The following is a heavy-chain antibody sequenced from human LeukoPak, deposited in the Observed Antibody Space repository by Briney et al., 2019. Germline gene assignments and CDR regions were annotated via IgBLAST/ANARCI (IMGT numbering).Heavy chain of an antibody. Sequence: SETLSLTCTVPGGSISSSSYYWGWIRQPPGKGLEWIGSIYYSGSTYYNPSLKSRVTISVDTSKNQFSLKLSSVTAADTAVYYCARGRVRYYYDSSGYRWSGWFDPWGQGTLVTVSS. CDR3: ARGRVRYYYDSSGYRWSGWFDP. CDR1: GGSISSSSYY. J-gene: IGHJ5*02. D-gene: IGHD3-22*01. CDR2: IYYSGST. V-gene: IGHV4-39*07.